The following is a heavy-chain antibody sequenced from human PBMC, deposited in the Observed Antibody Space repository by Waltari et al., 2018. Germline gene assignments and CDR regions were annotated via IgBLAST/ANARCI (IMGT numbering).Heavy chain of an antibody. CDR1: GGSFSNFY. CDR3: ARAFDSYYFYYLDV. J-gene: IGHJ6*03. CDR2: VNHSENT. Sequence: QVQLQEWGAGLLKPSETLSLTCVGSGGSFSNFYWGWIRQPPGKGLEWIGEVNHSENTNYNPSLKSRVTISLDTSKKQFSLKMRSVTAADTAVYFCARAFDSYYFYYLDVWGEGTTVIVSS. V-gene: IGHV4-34*01.